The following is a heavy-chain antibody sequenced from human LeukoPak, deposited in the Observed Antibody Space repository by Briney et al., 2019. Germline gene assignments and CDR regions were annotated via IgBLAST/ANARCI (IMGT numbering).Heavy chain of an antibody. V-gene: IGHV3-30*04. D-gene: IGHD6-13*01. CDR3: AKVLPPWYSSRDDNYYMDV. CDR2: ISYDGSNK. Sequence: GGSLRLSCAASGFTFSSYAMHWVRQAPGKGLEWVAVISYDGSNKYYADSVKGRFTISRDNSKNTLFLQMNSLRAEDTAIYYCAKVLPPWYSSRDDNYYMDVWGKGTTVTVSS. CDR1: GFTFSSYA. J-gene: IGHJ6*03.